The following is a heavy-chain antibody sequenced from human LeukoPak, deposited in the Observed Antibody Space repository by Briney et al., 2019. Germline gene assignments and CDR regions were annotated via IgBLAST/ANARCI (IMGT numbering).Heavy chain of an antibody. CDR1: GFTFSSYG. V-gene: IGHV3-23*01. J-gene: IGHJ4*02. CDR3: AKDGGVVVPAVCYFDY. CDR2: ISGSGGST. Sequence: GGSLRLSCAASGFTFSSYGMSWVRQAPGKGLEWVSAISGSGGSTYYADSVKGRFTISRDNSKNTPYLQMNSLRAEDTAVYYCAKDGGVVVPAVCYFDYWGQGTLVTVSS. D-gene: IGHD2-2*01.